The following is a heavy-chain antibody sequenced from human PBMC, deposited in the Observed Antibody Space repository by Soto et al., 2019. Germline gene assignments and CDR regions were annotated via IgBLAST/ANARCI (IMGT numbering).Heavy chain of an antibody. D-gene: IGHD5-18*01. Sequence: QVQLQESGPGLVKPSQTLSLTCTVSGGSISSGDYYWSWIRQPPGKGLEWIGYIYYSGSTYYNPALKSRVTISVDTSKTQFSLKLSSVTAADTAVYYCARDLDTAMSRGAFDIWGQGTVVTVSS. CDR3: ARDLDTAMSRGAFDI. CDR2: IYYSGST. V-gene: IGHV4-30-4*01. CDR1: GGSISSGDYY. J-gene: IGHJ3*02.